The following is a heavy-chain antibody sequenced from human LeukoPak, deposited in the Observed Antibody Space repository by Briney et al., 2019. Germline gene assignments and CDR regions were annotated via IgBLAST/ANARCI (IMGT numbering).Heavy chain of an antibody. V-gene: IGHV3-23*01. Sequence: GGSLRLSCAASGFTFSSYGMSWVRQAPGKRLEWVSAISGSGGSTYYADSVKGRFTISRDNSKNTLYLQMNSLRAEDTAVYYCAKDHDYYGSGSYYLWWGQGTLVTVSS. D-gene: IGHD3-10*01. CDR1: GFTFSSYG. CDR2: ISGSGGST. CDR3: AKDHDYYGSGSYYLW. J-gene: IGHJ4*02.